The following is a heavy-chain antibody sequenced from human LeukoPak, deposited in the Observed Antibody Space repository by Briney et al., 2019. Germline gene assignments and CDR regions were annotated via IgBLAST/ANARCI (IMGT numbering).Heavy chain of an antibody. CDR1: GGTFSSYA. Sequence: ASVKVSCKASGGTFSSYAISWVRQAPGQGLEWMGGIIPIFGTANYAQKFQGRVTITADESTSTAYMELSSLRSEDTAVYYCVVMIAARPTDVWGKGTTVTVSS. V-gene: IGHV1-69*13. CDR3: VVMIAARPTDV. D-gene: IGHD6-6*01. CDR2: IIPIFGTA. J-gene: IGHJ6*04.